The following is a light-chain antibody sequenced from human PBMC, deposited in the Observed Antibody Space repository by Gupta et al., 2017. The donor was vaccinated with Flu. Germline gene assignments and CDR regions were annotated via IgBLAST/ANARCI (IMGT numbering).Light chain of an antibody. V-gene: IGKV2-28*01. CDR1: QSLLHSNGYNY. CDR3: MQALQTPPT. Sequence: DIVMTQSPLSLPVTPGEPASISCRSSQSLLHSNGYNYLDWYLQKPGQSPQLLIYLGSNRASGVPDRFSGSASGTDFTLKISIVDAEDVGVYYCMQALQTPPTFGQGTKVEIK. J-gene: IGKJ1*01. CDR2: LGS.